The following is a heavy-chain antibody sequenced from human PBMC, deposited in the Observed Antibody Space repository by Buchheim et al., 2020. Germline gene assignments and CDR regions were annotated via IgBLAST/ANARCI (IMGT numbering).Heavy chain of an antibody. Sequence: QVQLVESGGGVVQPGRSLRLSCAASGFTFSSYGMHWVRQAPGKGLEWVAVISYNGSNKYYADSVKGRFTISRDNSKNTLYLQMNNLRAEDTAVYYCAKDVYGDYYFDYWGQGTL. CDR3: AKDVYGDYYFDY. D-gene: IGHD4-17*01. CDR2: ISYNGSNK. CDR1: GFTFSSYG. V-gene: IGHV3-30*18. J-gene: IGHJ4*02.